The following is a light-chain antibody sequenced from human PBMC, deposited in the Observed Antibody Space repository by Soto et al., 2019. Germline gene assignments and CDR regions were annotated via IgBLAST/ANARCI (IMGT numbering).Light chain of an antibody. CDR1: SSNIGAGYD. CDR3: QSYDSSLSVV. CDR2: GNS. Sequence: QSVLTQPPSVSGAPGRRVTISRTGSSSNIGAGYDVHWYQQLPGTAPKLLIYGNSNRPSGVPDRFSGSKSGTSASLAITGLQAEDEADYYCQSYDSSLSVVFGGGTKLTVL. J-gene: IGLJ2*01. V-gene: IGLV1-40*01.